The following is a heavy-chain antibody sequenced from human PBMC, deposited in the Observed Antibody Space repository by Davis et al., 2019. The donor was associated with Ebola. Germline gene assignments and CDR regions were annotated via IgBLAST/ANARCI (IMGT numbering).Heavy chain of an antibody. CDR1: GFTFSSYG. CDR2: ISYDGSNK. D-gene: IGHD4-17*01. CDR3: AKVKTTVTLRPYYYGMDV. Sequence: GESLKISCAASGFTFSSYGMHWVRQAPGKGLEWVAVISYDGSNKYYADSVKGRFTISRDNSKKTLYLQMNSLRAEDTAVYYCAKVKTTVTLRPYYYGMDVWGQGTTLTVSS. J-gene: IGHJ6*02. V-gene: IGHV3-30*18.